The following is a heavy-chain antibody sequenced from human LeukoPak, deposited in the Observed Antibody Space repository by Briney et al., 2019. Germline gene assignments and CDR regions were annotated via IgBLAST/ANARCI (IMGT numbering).Heavy chain of an antibody. Sequence: SETLSLTCAVSGYSISSGYYWGWIRQPPGKGLEWIGSIYHSGSTYYNPSLKSRVTTSVDTSKNQFSLKLSSVTAADTAVYYCARDWTKGSWFDPWGQGTLVTVSS. D-gene: IGHD3/OR15-3a*01. CDR1: GYSISSGYY. V-gene: IGHV4-38-2*02. J-gene: IGHJ5*02. CDR3: ARDWTKGSWFDP. CDR2: IYHSGST.